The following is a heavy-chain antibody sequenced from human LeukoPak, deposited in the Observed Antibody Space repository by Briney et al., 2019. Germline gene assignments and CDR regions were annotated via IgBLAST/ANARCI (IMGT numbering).Heavy chain of an antibody. CDR3: ARLHYDVLTGPFDY. D-gene: IGHD3-9*01. CDR1: GITVSSNY. Sequence: GGSLRLSCAASGITVSSNYMSWVRQAPGKGLEWVSIIYSGGATYYADSVKGRFTISRENSKNTLWLQMNSLRAEDTAVYYCARLHYDVLTGPFDYWGQGTLVTVSS. CDR2: IYSGGAT. J-gene: IGHJ4*02. V-gene: IGHV3-66*04.